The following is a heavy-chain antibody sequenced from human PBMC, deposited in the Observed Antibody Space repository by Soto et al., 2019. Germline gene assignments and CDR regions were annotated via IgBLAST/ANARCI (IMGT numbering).Heavy chain of an antibody. J-gene: IGHJ6*02. CDR2: MKQDGSEE. D-gene: IGHD6-13*01. CDR1: GFTFSSYW. Sequence: EVQLVESGGGLVQPGGSLRLSCVDSGFTFSSYWMSWVRQAPVKGLEWVGNMKQDGSEENYVDSLKGRFTISRDNAKNSMYLQMNSLRVEDTAVYYCARIAATGRGWDVWGQGTTVVVSS. CDR3: ARIAATGRGWDV. V-gene: IGHV3-7*01.